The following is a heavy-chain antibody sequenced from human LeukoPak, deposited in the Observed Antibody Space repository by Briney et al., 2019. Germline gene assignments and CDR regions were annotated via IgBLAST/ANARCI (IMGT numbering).Heavy chain of an antibody. J-gene: IGHJ4*02. V-gene: IGHV1-69*05. CDR1: GGTFSSYI. CDR2: IIPIFGTP. D-gene: IGHD5-18*01. CDR3: ARSAFAVTPNPFDY. Sequence: GASVKVSCKASGGTFSSYIITWVRQAPGQGLEWMGRIIPIFGTPDYAQKLQGRVTMTTDTSTSTAYMELRSLRSDDTAVYYCARSAFAVTPNPFDYWGQGTLVTVSS.